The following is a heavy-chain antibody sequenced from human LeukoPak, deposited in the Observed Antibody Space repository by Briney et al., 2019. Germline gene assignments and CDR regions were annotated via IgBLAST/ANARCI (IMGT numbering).Heavy chain of an antibody. CDR1: GGSISSSSYY. CDR3: AGDTTGYYYLDY. V-gene: IGHV4-39*07. D-gene: IGHD3-9*01. J-gene: IGHJ4*02. Sequence: PSETLSLTCTVSGGSISSSSYYWGWIRQPPGKGLEWIGNIYYSGGTYYNPSLKSRVTISVDTSKNQFSLKLSSVTAADTAVYYCAGDTTGYYYLDYWGQGTLVTVSS. CDR2: IYYSGGT.